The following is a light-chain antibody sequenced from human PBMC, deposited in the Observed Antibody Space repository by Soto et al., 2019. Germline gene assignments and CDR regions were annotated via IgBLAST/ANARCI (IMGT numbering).Light chain of an antibody. CDR1: SSDVGDYNY. CDR2: EVT. CDR3: SSYAGSNNWV. J-gene: IGLJ3*02. Sequence: QSVLTQPPSASGSPGQSVTISCTGTSSDVGDYNYVSWYQQHPGKAPKLLIYEVTERPSGVPDRFSGSKSGNTASLTVSGLQADDEADYYCSSYAGSNNWVFGGGTKVTV. V-gene: IGLV2-8*01.